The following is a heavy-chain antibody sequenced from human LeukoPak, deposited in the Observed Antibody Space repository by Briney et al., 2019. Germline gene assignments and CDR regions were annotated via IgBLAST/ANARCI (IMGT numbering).Heavy chain of an antibody. J-gene: IGHJ3*02. V-gene: IGHV4-59*01. CDR3: ARAPSGYSSSWYWAGAFDI. CDR1: GGSISSYY. CDR2: IYYSGST. Sequence: PSETLSLTCTVSGGSISSYYWSWIRQPPGKGLGWIGYIYYSGSTNYNPSLKSRVTISVDTSKNQFSLKLSSVTAADAAVYYCARAPSGYSSSWYWAGAFDIWGQGTMVTVSS. D-gene: IGHD6-13*01.